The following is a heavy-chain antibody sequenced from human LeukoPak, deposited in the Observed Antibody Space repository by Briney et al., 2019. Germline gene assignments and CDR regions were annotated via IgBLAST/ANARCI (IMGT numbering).Heavy chain of an antibody. V-gene: IGHV4-4*09. CDR3: ARLGRLPYFDWSHYYFDC. CDR2: IYTSGRT. Sequence: SETLSLTCTVSGGSISSYYWSWIRQPPGKGLEWIGYIYTSGRTNYNPSLKGRVTISVDTSKNQFSLNLSSVTAADTAVYYCARLGRLPYFDWSHYYFDCWGQGTLVTASS. D-gene: IGHD3-9*01. CDR1: GGSISSYY. J-gene: IGHJ4*02.